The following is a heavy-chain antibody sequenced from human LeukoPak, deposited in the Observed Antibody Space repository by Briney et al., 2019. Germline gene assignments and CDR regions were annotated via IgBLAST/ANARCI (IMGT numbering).Heavy chain of an antibody. J-gene: IGHJ4*02. V-gene: IGHV1-69*13. D-gene: IGHD2-8*01. CDR2: IIPIFGTA. Sequence: SVKVSCKASGGTFSSYAISWVRQAPGQGLEWMGGIIPIFGTANYAQKFQGRVTITADESTSTAYMELSSLRSEDTAVYYCAREECCTNGVCFPDYWGQGTLVTASS. CDR1: GGTFSSYA. CDR3: AREECCTNGVCFPDY.